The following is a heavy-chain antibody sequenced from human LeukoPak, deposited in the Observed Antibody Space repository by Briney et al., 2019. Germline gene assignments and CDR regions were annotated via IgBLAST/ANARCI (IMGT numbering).Heavy chain of an antibody. D-gene: IGHD6-13*01. J-gene: IGHJ4*02. V-gene: IGHV3-23*01. CDR3: AKDLTGYSSSCSDY. CDR1: GFTFSYYG. Sequence: GGSLRLSCAASGFTFSYYGMSWVRQAPGKGLEWVSAISGSGGSTYYADSVKGRFTISRDNSKNTLYLQMNSLTVEDTAVYYCAKDLTGYSSSCSDYWGQGTLVTVSS. CDR2: ISGSGGST.